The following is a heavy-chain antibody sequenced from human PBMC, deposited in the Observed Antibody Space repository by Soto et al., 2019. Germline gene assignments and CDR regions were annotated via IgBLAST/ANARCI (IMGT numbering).Heavy chain of an antibody. J-gene: IGHJ4*02. V-gene: IGHV4-59*01. D-gene: IGHD6-13*01. Sequence: SVTMSLPCTASGGSISSYFYIWVRQPPGKGLEWIGSVYYTGTTDYNPSLKSRVTISVDTSKTQFSLNLRSVTAADTAVYYCARDLAAVPRAFGYWGRGTLVTASS. CDR2: VYYTGTT. CDR1: GGSISSYF. CDR3: ARDLAAVPRAFGY.